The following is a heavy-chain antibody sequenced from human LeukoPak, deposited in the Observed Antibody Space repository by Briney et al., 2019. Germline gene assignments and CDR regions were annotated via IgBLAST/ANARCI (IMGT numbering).Heavy chain of an antibody. CDR2: INGGGVNT. V-gene: IGHV3-23*01. J-gene: IGHJ4*02. Sequence: GGSLRLSCAASGFTFSSYAMSWVRQAPGKGLEWVSTINGGGVNTHYADSVGGRFTISRDNSKNTLFLQMNSLRDEDTAVYYCVREDTPATANYWGQGTLVTISS. CDR3: VREDTPATANY. CDR1: GFTFSSYA. D-gene: IGHD2-21*02.